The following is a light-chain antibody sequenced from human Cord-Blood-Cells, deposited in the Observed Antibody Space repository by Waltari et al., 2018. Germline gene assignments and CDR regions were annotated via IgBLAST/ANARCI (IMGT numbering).Light chain of an antibody. CDR2: KAS. Sequence: DIQMTQSPSTLSASVGDRVTITCRASQSISSWLAWYQQKPGKAPKLLIYKASSLESGVPSTFSGSGAWTEFTLTISSLQPDDFATYYCQQYNSYSWTFGQGTKVEIK. V-gene: IGKV1-5*03. CDR3: QQYNSYSWT. CDR1: QSISSW. J-gene: IGKJ1*01.